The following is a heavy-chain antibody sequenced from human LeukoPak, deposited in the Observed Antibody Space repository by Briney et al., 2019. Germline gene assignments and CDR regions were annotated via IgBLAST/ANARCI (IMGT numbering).Heavy chain of an antibody. Sequence: GGSLRLSCAVSGSAVSGYWMSWVRQGPGKGLEWVANINQDGSEKYYVDSVKGRFTISRDNAESSLFLQMSSLRVEDTAVYYCAREWQGGIAAAGTRIEGDYWGQGTLVAVSS. J-gene: IGHJ4*02. CDR2: INQDGSEK. CDR1: GSAVSGYW. CDR3: AREWQGGIAAAGTRIEGDY. V-gene: IGHV3-7*01. D-gene: IGHD6-13*01.